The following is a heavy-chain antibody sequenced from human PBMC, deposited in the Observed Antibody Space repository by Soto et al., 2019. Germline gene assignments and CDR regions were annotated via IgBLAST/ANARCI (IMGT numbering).Heavy chain of an antibody. V-gene: IGHV1-8*01. D-gene: IGHD2-8*01. Sequence: XVKVSCKASGYTVTVYGIHWVRQATGQGLEWMGXMNPNTGYTANAQKFQXXVTMTRNXXIGTVYMELSSLSYEETAVYYCARTRLKSAFDIWGQGTMVTV. J-gene: IGHJ3*02. CDR2: MNPNTGYT. CDR1: GYTVTVYG. CDR3: ARTRLKSAFDI.